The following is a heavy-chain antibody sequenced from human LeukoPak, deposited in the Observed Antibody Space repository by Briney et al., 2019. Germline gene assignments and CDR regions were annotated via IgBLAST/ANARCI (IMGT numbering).Heavy chain of an antibody. CDR3: AKVASYGLFDY. CDR1: GFTFSSYG. CDR2: ISYDGSNK. Sequence: PGGSLRLSCAASGFTFSSYGMHWVRQAPGKGLEWVAVISYDGSNKYYADSVEGRFTISRDNSKNTLYLQMNSLRAEDTAVYYCAKVASYGLFDYWGQGTLVTVSS. J-gene: IGHJ4*02. V-gene: IGHV3-30*18. D-gene: IGHD5-18*01.